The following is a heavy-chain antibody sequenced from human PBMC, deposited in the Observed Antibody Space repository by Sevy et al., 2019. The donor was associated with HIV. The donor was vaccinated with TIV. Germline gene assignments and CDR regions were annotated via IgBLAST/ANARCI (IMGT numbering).Heavy chain of an antibody. D-gene: IGHD2-2*01. CDR1: GVSIRSSGYY. CDR3: ARQREDSIVIPAAFYGMDV. V-gene: IGHV4-39*01. J-gene: IGHJ6*02. CDR2: IFYSGSP. Sequence: SETLSLTCTVSGVSIRSSGYYWGWIRQPPGKGLEWIGSIFYSGSPNYNPSLKSRVTISVDTSKNQFSLKLSSVTAADTAVYYCARQREDSIVIPAAFYGMDVWGQGTTVTVSS.